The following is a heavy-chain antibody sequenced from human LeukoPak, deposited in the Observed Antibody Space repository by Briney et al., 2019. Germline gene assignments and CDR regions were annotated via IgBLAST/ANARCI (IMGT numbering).Heavy chain of an antibody. Sequence: SETLSLTCAVYGGSFSGYYWSWIRQPPGKGLEWIGEINHSGSTNYNPSLKSRVTISVDTSKNQFSLKLSSVTAADTAVYYCARRPGAFDIWGQGTMVTVSS. CDR2: INHSGST. V-gene: IGHV4-34*01. J-gene: IGHJ3*02. CDR3: ARRPGAFDI. CDR1: GGSFSGYY.